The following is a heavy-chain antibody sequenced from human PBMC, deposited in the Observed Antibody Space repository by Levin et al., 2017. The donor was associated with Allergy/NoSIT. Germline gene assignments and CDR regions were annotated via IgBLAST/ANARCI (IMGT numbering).Heavy chain of an antibody. CDR3: ARDMDSSGWYATFDI. CDR1: GFSFSSYA. CDR2: ISYDRSNK. V-gene: IGHV3-30*04. J-gene: IGHJ3*02. Sequence: GGSLRLSCAASGFSFSSYAMHWVRQAPGKGLEWVAVISYDRSNKYYADSVKGRFTISRDNSEDTLYLQMNSLRPDDTAVYYCARDMDSSGWYATFDIWGQGTMVTVSS. D-gene: IGHD6-19*01.